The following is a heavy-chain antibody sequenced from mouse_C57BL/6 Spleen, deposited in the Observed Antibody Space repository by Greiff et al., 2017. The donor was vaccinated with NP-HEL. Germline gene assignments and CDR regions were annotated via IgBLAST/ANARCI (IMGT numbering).Heavy chain of an antibody. Sequence: QVQLQQPGAELVRPGTSVKLSCKASGYTFTSYWMHWVKQRPGQGLEWIGVIDPSDSYTNYNQKFKGKATLTVDTSSSTAYMQLSSLTSEDSAVYYCARAIPLTGSTFYWYFDVWGAGTTVTVSS. V-gene: IGHV1-59*01. D-gene: IGHD1-1*02. CDR1: GYTFTSYW. J-gene: IGHJ1*01. CDR2: IDPSDSYT. CDR3: ARAIPLTGSTFYWYFDV.